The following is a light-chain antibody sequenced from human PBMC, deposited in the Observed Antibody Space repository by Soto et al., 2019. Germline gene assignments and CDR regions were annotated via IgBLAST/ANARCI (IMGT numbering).Light chain of an antibody. CDR3: SAYAGSNNFV. CDR1: TSDVGNYNY. CDR2: EVS. J-gene: IGLJ1*01. V-gene: IGLV2-8*01. Sequence: QSALTQPRSVSGSPGQSVTISCSGTTSDVGNYNYVSWYQQHPGKAPKLIIYEVSQRPSGVPDRFSGSKSGNTASLTVSGLQTEDEADYYCSAYAGSNNFVFGSGTKLTVL.